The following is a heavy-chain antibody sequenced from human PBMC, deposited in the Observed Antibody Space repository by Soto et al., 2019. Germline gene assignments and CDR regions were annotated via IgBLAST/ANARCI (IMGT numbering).Heavy chain of an antibody. CDR1: GFTFSSYG. D-gene: IGHD2-2*01. CDR3: AKDRGGDCPDNSCYFGADY. CDR2: ISDTGSSH. J-gene: IGHJ4*02. V-gene: IGHV3-30*18. Sequence: VQLVESGGTVVQSGGSLRLSCVGSGFTFSSYGMHWVRQAPGKGLECVAVISDTGSSHYYAASVEGRFTISRENSKNTLSLHMDRLRVEDTAVYYCAKDRGGDCPDNSCYFGADYWGQGTPVTVSS.